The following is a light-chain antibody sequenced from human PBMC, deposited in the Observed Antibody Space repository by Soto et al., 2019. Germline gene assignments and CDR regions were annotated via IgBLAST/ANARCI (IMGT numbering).Light chain of an antibody. V-gene: IGKV1-5*03. J-gene: IGKJ2*01. CDR3: QQYNSYSGT. Sequence: DIQMTQSPSTLSASVGDRVTITCRASQSISSWLAWYQQKPGKAPKVLIYKASSLESGGPARFSGSGSGTEFALTSSILKPDDFATYYCQQYNSYSGTFGQGTKGEIK. CDR2: KAS. CDR1: QSISSW.